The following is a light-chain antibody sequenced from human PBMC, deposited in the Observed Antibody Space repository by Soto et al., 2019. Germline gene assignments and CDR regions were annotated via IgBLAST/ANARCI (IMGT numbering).Light chain of an antibody. CDR3: SSYTSSITLVV. Sequence: QSALTQPASVSGSPGQSITISCTGTSSDVGGYNYVSWYQQHPGKAPKLMIYEVSNRPSGVSNRFSGSKSGNTASPTISGLQAEDEADYYCSSYTSSITLVVFGGGTKLTVL. V-gene: IGLV2-14*01. CDR1: SSDVGGYNY. J-gene: IGLJ2*01. CDR2: EVS.